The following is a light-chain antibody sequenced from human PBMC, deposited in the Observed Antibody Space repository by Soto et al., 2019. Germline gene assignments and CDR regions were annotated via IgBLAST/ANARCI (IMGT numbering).Light chain of an antibody. CDR1: SSDVVSYNL. Sequence: QSALTQPASVSGSPGQSITISCTGTSSDVVSYNLVSWYQQHPGKAPKLMIYEGSKRPSGVSNRFSGSKSGNTASLTISGLQAEDEADYYCCSYAGSSTFFYVFGTGTQLTVL. V-gene: IGLV2-23*03. J-gene: IGLJ1*01. CDR3: CSYAGSSTFFYV. CDR2: EGS.